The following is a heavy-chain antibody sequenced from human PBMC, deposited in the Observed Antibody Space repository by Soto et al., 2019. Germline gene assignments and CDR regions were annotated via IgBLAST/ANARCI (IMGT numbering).Heavy chain of an antibody. J-gene: IGHJ4*02. V-gene: IGHV3-11*06. CDR1: GFTFSDYY. D-gene: IGHD1-1*01. Sequence: GGSLSLSCAASGFTFSDYYMSWIRQAPGKGLEWVSYISSSSSYTNYADSVKGRFTISRDNAKNSLYLQMNSLRAEDTAVYYCARDGKRQPFDYWGQGTLVTVSS. CDR2: ISSSSSYT. CDR3: ARDGKRQPFDY.